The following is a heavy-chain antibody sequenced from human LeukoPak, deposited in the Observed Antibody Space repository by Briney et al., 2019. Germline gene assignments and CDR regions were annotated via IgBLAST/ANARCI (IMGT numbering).Heavy chain of an antibody. V-gene: IGHV3-23*01. CDR2: ISGSGGST. J-gene: IGHJ4*02. CDR3: AKDRWDIVLMVYANFDY. CDR1: GFTFSSYA. D-gene: IGHD2-8*01. Sequence: PGGSLRLSCAASGFTFSSYAMSWVRQAPGKGLEWVSAISGSGGSTYYADSVKGRFTISRDNSKNTLYLQMNSPRAEDTAVYYCAKDRWDIVLMVYANFDYWGQGTLVTVSS.